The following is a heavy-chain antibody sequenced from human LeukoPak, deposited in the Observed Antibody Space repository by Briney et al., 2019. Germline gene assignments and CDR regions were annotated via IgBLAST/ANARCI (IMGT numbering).Heavy chain of an antibody. J-gene: IGHJ6*03. Sequence: PSETLSLTCAVYGGSFSGYYWSWIRQPPGKGLEWIGEINHSGSTNYNPSLKSRVTISVDTSKNQFSLKLSSVTAADTAVYYCARVDKDYDFWSGYSVGLHMDVWGKGTTVTVSS. CDR1: GGSFSGYY. CDR3: ARVDKDYDFWSGYSVGLHMDV. V-gene: IGHV4-34*01. CDR2: INHSGST. D-gene: IGHD3-3*01.